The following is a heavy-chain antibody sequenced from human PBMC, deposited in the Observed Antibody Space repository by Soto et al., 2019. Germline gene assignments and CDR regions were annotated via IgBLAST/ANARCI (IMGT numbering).Heavy chain of an antibody. J-gene: IGHJ4*02. D-gene: IGHD6-6*01. CDR1: EFTFSSYA. CDR2: ITGSGAYT. Sequence: PGGSLRLSCAASEFTFSSYAVSWVRQTTEKGLEWISAITGSGAYTYHADSVKGRFTISRDNSKNTLYLQMNSLRAEDTALYYCVKGSASSSPYYFDYWGPGTLVTVSS. CDR3: VKGSASSSPYYFDY. V-gene: IGHV3-23*01.